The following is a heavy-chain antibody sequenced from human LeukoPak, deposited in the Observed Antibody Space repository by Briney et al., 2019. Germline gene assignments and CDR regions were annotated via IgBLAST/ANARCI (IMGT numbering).Heavy chain of an antibody. CDR1: GYTFSSYG. D-gene: IGHD4/OR15-4a*01. J-gene: IGHJ6*04. CDR2: IWYDGSNK. V-gene: IGHV3-33*06. Sequence: GGSLRLSCAASGYTFSSYGMHWVRQAPGKGLEWVAVIWYDGSNKYYADSVKGRFTISRDNSKNTLYLQMNSLRAEDTAVYYCAKEDDGLWDVWGKGTTVTVSS. CDR3: AKEDDGLWDV.